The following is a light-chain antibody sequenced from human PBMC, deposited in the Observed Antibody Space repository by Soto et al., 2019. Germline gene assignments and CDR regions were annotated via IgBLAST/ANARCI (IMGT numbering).Light chain of an antibody. CDR1: QSVSNN. Sequence: EIVMTQSPATLSVSPGERATLSCRASQSVSNNLAWYQKKPGQAPRLLIYGASTRATGIPARFSGSGSGTDFTLTISSLQSEDFAVYYCQQYTNWWTFGQGTRVEIK. CDR3: QQYTNWWT. CDR2: GAS. V-gene: IGKV3-15*01. J-gene: IGKJ1*01.